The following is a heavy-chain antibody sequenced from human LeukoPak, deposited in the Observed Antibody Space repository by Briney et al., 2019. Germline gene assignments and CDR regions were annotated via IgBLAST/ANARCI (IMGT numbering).Heavy chain of an antibody. D-gene: IGHD5-18*01. J-gene: IGHJ3*02. CDR1: GFIVSTNY. Sequence: GGSLRLSCAASGFIVSTNYMSWVRQAPGKGLEWVSIIYSGGSTYYADSVKGRFTISRDNSLNTLYLQMNSLRAEDTAVYYCARVGGYGYGYSPQNAFGIWGQGTMVTVSS. CDR3: ARVGGYGYGYSPQNAFGI. V-gene: IGHV3-66*01. CDR2: IYSGGST.